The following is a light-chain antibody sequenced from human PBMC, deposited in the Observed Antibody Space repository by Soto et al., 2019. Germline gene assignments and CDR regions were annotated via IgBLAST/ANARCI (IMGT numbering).Light chain of an antibody. J-gene: IGKJ1*01. Sequence: DIVMTQSPLSLAVTPGEPASISCRSSQSLLHRNGFNYLDWYLQKPGQSPQLLIYLGSNRASGVPDRFSGSGSGTDFTLKISRVEAEDVGVYYCMQALDTRTFGQGTRVEVK. CDR1: QSLLHRNGFNY. CDR2: LGS. V-gene: IGKV2-28*01. CDR3: MQALDTRT.